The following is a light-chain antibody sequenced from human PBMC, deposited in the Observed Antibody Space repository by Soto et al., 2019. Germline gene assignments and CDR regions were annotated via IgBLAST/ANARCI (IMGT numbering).Light chain of an antibody. Sequence: DIQMTQSPSTLSASIGDRVTITCRASQSINSWLAWHQQKPGKAPKLLIYKASYLEGGVPSRFSGSASGTEFTLPISSLQPDDFATYYCQQYHAFPGTFGQGTRVEIK. J-gene: IGKJ1*01. V-gene: IGKV1-5*03. CDR2: KAS. CDR3: QQYHAFPGT. CDR1: QSINSW.